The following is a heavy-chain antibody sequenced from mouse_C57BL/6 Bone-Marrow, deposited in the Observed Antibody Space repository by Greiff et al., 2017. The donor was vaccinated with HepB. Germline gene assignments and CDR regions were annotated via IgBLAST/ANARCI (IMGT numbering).Heavy chain of an antibody. J-gene: IGHJ3*01. CDR1: GFTFSDYG. CDR2: ISSGSSTI. CDR3: ARRASDGYGGPGFAY. V-gene: IGHV5-17*01. D-gene: IGHD2-3*01. Sequence: EVKVVESGGGLVKPGGSLKLSCAASGFTFSDYGMHWVRQAPEKGLEWVAYISSGSSTIYYADTVKGRFTISRDNAKNTLFLQMTSLRSEDTAMYYCARRASDGYGGPGFAYWGQGTLVTVSA.